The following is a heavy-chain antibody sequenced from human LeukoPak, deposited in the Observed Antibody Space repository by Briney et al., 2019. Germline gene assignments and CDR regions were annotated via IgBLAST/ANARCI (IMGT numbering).Heavy chain of an antibody. CDR2: IYHSGST. J-gene: IGHJ6*03. D-gene: IGHD4-17*01. V-gene: IGHV4-4*02. Sequence: SGTLSLTCAVSGGSISSDNWWSWVRQPPGKGLEWIGEIYHSGSTNYNPSLKSRVTISVDTSKNQFSLKLSSVTAADTAVYYCARDFNGDYGLTYYHYYMDVWGKGTTVTVSS. CDR3: ARDFNGDYGLTYYHYYMDV. CDR1: GGSISSDNW.